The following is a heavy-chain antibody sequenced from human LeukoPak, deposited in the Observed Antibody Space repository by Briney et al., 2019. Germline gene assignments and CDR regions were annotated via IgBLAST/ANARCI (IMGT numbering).Heavy chain of an antibody. D-gene: IGHD3-22*01. Sequence: SQTLSLTCTVSGGSISSGGYYWSWIRQHPGEGLEWIGYIYFSGSTYYNPSLKSRVTISVDTSKNQFSLKLTSVTAADTAVYYCAIGYDSRGYSRFDCWGQGTLVTVSS. J-gene: IGHJ4*02. CDR2: IYFSGST. V-gene: IGHV4-31*03. CDR3: AIGYDSRGYSRFDC. CDR1: GGSISSGGYY.